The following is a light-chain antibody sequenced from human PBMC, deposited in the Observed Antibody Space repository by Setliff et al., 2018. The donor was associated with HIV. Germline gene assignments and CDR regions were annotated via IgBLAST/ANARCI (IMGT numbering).Light chain of an antibody. CDR1: SSNIGSNY. J-gene: IGLJ1*01. V-gene: IGLV1-47*01. CDR2: RNN. Sequence: QSVLTQPPSASGTPGQRVTISCSGSSSNIGSNYVYWYQQPPGTAPKLLIYRNNQRPSGVPDRFSGSKSGTSASLAISGLRSEDEADYYCAAWDDSLSGQDVFGTGTKVTVL. CDR3: AAWDDSLSGQDV.